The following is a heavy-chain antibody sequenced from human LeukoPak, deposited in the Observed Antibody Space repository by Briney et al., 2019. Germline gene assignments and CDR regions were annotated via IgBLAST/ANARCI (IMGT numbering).Heavy chain of an antibody. D-gene: IGHD3-22*01. CDR3: ARGLTYYYDSSGYYFDY. CDR1: GGSFSGYY. CDR2: INHSGST. V-gene: IGHV4-34*01. J-gene: IGHJ4*02. Sequence: SETLSLTCAVYGGSFSGYYWSWIRQPAGKGLEWIGEINHSGSTNYNPSLKSRVTISVDTSKNQFSLKLSSVTAADTAVYYCARGLTYYYDSSGYYFDYWGQGTLVTVSS.